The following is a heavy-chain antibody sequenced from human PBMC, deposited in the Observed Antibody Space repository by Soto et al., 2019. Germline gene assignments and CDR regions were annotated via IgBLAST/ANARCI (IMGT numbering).Heavy chain of an antibody. CDR1: GYTFTSYG. CDR3: ALVVVAATGTLLFEY. CDR2: ISAYNGNT. V-gene: IGHV1-18*04. D-gene: IGHD2-15*01. J-gene: IGHJ4*02. Sequence: ASVKVSCKASGYTFTSYGISWVRQAPGQGLEWMGWISAYNGNTNYAQKLQGRVTMTTDTSTSTAYMELRSLRSDDTAVYYCALVVVAATGTLLFEYWGQGTLVTVSS.